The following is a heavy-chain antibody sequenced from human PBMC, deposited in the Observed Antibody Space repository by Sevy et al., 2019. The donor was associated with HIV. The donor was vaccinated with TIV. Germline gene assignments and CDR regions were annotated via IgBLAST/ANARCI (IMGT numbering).Heavy chain of an antibody. D-gene: IGHD3-22*01. J-gene: IGHJ4*02. CDR2: INQDGSEK. CDR3: SRGLYYYDMRGHQEPGDY. CDR1: GFSFAWYW. Sequence: GGSLRLSCAASGFSFAWYWMSWVRQTPEKGLEWVANINQDGSEKNYVDSVKGRFTISRDNAKNSLYLQMKSLRVEDTAVYFCSRGLYYYDMRGHQEPGDYWGQGVLVTVSS. V-gene: IGHV3-7*04.